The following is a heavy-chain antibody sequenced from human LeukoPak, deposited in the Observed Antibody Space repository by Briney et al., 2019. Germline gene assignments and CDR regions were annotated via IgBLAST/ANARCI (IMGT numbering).Heavy chain of an antibody. J-gene: IGHJ3*02. V-gene: IGHV4-59*01. CDR3: ARDGTHYYDSSGPPLAFDI. CDR1: GGSISSYY. CDR2: IYYSGST. Sequence: SETLSLTCTVSGGSISSYYWSWIRQPPGKGGEGIGYIYYSGSTNYNPSLKSRVTISVDTSKNQFSLKLSSVTAADTAVYYCARDGTHYYDSSGPPLAFDIWGQGTMVTVSS. D-gene: IGHD3-22*01.